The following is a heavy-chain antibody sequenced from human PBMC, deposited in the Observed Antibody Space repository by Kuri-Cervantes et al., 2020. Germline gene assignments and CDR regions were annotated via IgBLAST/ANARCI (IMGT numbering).Heavy chain of an antibody. CDR1: GGSVSSGSYY. Sequence: ESLKISCTVSGGSVSSGSYYWSWIRQPPGKGLEWIGYIYYSGSTNYNPSLKSRVTISVDTSKNQFSLKLSSVTAADTAVYYCARGYDFWSGYSLDYWGQGTLVTVSS. J-gene: IGHJ4*02. V-gene: IGHV4-61*01. D-gene: IGHD3-3*01. CDR3: ARGYDFWSGYSLDY. CDR2: IYYSGST.